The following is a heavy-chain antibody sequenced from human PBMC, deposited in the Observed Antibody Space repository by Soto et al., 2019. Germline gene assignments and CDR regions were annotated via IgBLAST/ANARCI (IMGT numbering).Heavy chain of an antibody. J-gene: IGHJ6*02. CDR2: IIPIFGTA. CDR3: ARGSRWLELRGGHPLATYYYYGMDV. Sequence: ASVKVSCKASGGTFSSYAISWVRQAPGQGLEWMGGIIPIFGTANYAQKFQGRVTITADESTSTAYMELSSLRSEDTAVYYCARGSRWLELRGGHPLATYYYYGMDVWGQGTTVTVSS. D-gene: IGHD1-7*01. V-gene: IGHV1-69*13. CDR1: GGTFSSYA.